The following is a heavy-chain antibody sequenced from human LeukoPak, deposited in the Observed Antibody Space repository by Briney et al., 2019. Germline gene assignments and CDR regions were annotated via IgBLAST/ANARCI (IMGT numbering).Heavy chain of an antibody. Sequence: GGSLRLSCVASGFTFSDYDMSWIRQAPGKGLEWVSYISSSGSTIYYADCVKGRFTISRDNAKNSLYLQMNSLRAEDTAVYYCAKKGRWELFDAFDIRGQGTMVTVSS. CDR3: AKKGRWELFDAFDI. D-gene: IGHD1-26*01. V-gene: IGHV3-11*04. CDR1: GFTFSDYD. CDR2: ISSSGSTI. J-gene: IGHJ3*02.